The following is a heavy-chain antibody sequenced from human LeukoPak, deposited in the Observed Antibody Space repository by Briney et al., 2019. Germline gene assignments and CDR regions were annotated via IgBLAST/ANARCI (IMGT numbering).Heavy chain of an antibody. CDR3: AAQGGLVTNY. Sequence: SETLSLTCTVSGGSISSYYWSWVRQPPGKGLEWIGYIYYSGSTNYNPSLKSRVTISVDTSKNQFSLKLSSMTAADTAVYYCAAQGGLVTNYWGQGTLVTVSS. CDR1: GGSISSYY. J-gene: IGHJ4*02. V-gene: IGHV4-59*01. CDR2: IYYSGST. D-gene: IGHD4-23*01.